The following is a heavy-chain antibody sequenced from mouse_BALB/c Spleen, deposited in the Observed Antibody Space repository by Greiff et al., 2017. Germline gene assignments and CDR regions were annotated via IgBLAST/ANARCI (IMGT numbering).Heavy chain of an antibody. CDR3: ARGEVRYAMGY. J-gene: IGHJ4*01. V-gene: IGHV5-12-1*01. Sequence: EVQRVESGGGLVKPGGSLKFSCAASGFAFSSYDMSWVRQTPEKRLEWVAYISSGGGSTYYPDTVKGRFTISRDNAKNTLYLQMSSLKSEDTAMYYCARGEVRYAMGYWGQGTSVTVAA. D-gene: IGHD2-14*01. CDR1: GFAFSSYD. CDR2: ISSGGGST.